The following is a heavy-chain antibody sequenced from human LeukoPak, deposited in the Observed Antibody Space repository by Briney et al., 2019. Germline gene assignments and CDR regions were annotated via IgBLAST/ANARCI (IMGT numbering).Heavy chain of an antibody. Sequence: PSQTLSLTCTVSGGSISSGDYYWSWIRQPPGKGLEWIGYIYYSGSTYYNPSLKSRVTISVDTSKNQFSLKLSSVTAADTAVYYCARDLIMITFGAPIRYGMDVWGQGTTVTVSS. CDR3: ARDLIMITFGAPIRYGMDV. CDR1: GGSISSGDYY. J-gene: IGHJ6*02. CDR2: IYYSGST. D-gene: IGHD3-16*01. V-gene: IGHV4-30-4*01.